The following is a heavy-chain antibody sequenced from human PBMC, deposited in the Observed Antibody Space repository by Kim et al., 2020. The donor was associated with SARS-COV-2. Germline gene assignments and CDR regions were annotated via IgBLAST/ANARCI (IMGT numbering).Heavy chain of an antibody. D-gene: IGHD2-15*01. V-gene: IGHV4-59*01. CDR3: AREECSGGSCYFFDY. J-gene: IGHJ4*02. Sequence: PSLKSGVTISVDTSKNQFSLKRSSVTAADTAVYYCAREECSGGSCYFFDYWGQGTLVTVSS.